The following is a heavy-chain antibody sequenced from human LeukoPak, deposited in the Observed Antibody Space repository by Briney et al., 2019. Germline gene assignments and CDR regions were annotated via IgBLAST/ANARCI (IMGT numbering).Heavy chain of an antibody. CDR2: INPNSGDT. Sequence: ASVKVSCKASGYTFTGYYIHWVRQAPGQGLEWMGWINPNSGDTNYAQKFQGRVTMTRDTSISTVYMELSSLRSDDTAVYYCAKGRLSGSYNRFDYWGLGTLVTVSS. CDR1: GYTFTGYY. CDR3: AKGRLSGSYNRFDY. D-gene: IGHD1-26*01. V-gene: IGHV1-2*02. J-gene: IGHJ4*02.